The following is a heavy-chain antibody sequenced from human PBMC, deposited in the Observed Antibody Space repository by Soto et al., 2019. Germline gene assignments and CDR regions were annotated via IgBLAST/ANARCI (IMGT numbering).Heavy chain of an antibody. D-gene: IGHD4-17*01. CDR1: GDSIRGSNFY. CDR2: VSYSGST. J-gene: IGHJ4*02. Sequence: QLQLQESGPGLVKPSETLSLTCTLSGDSIRGSNFYWAWIRQPPGQELEWVGTVSYSGSTYYRPSPKSRVTLSVDPSKNPFSLGLSSVTASDTGTYFCARHGGTTPFDFWGQGIQVAVSS. CDR3: ARHGGTTPFDF. V-gene: IGHV4-39*01.